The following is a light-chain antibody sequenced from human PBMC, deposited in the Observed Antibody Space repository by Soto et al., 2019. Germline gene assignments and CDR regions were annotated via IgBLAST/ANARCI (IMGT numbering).Light chain of an antibody. CDR3: QQLNSYPLIT. Sequence: DLPLTQSPSFLSASVGDRVTTTCRASQGISSYLAWYQQKPGKTPKLLIYAASTLQSGVPSRFSGSGSGTEFTLTVSSLQSEDCATYYCQQLNSYPLITFGPGTKVDIK. V-gene: IGKV1-9*01. CDR2: AAS. CDR1: QGISSY. J-gene: IGKJ3*01.